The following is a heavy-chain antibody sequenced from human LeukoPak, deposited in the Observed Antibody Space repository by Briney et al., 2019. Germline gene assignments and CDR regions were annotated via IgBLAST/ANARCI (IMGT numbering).Heavy chain of an antibody. CDR1: GGSFSGYY. V-gene: IGHV4-34*01. D-gene: IGHD6-19*01. J-gene: IGHJ4*02. Sequence: SETLSLTCAVYGGSFSGYYWSWIRQPPGKGLEWIGEINHSGSTNYNPSLKSRVTISVDTSKNQFSLKLSSVTAADTAVYYCARNPTYLSGWYDYWGQGTLVTVS. CDR3: ARNPTYLSGWYDY. CDR2: INHSGST.